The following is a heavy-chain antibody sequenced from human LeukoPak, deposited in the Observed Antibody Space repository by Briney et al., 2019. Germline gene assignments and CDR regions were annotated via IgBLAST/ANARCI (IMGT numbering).Heavy chain of an antibody. D-gene: IGHD3-3*02. J-gene: IGHJ3*02. CDR2: IYYSGST. CDR3: ARYSIPDAFDI. Sequence: SETLSLTCTASGGSISSYYWSWIRQPPGKGLEWIGYIYYSGSTNYNPSLKSRVTISVDTSKNQFSLKLSSVTAADTAVYYCARYSIPDAFDIWGQGTMVTVSS. CDR1: GGSISSYY. V-gene: IGHV4-59*08.